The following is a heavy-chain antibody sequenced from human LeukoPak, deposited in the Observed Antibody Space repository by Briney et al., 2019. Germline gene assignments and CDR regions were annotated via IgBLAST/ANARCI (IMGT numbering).Heavy chain of an antibody. Sequence: GGSLRLSCAASGFTFSSYAMSWVRQAPGKGLEWVSAISGSGGSTYYADSVKGRFTISRDNSKNTLYLQMNDLRTEDTAVYYCAARGFRCQPATAENPLDYWGQGVMVTVSS. V-gene: IGHV3-23*01. CDR2: ISGSGGST. CDR3: AARGFRCQPATAENPLDY. J-gene: IGHJ4*02. D-gene: IGHD1-14*01. CDR1: GFTFSSYA.